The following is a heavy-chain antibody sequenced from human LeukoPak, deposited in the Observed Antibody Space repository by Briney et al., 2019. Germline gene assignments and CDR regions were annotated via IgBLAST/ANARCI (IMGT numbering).Heavy chain of an antibody. CDR2: IYSSGST. D-gene: IGHD3-10*01. CDR3: ARVGRVGPSGYGMDV. V-gene: IGHV4-4*07. CDR1: GGSISSYY. Sequence: SETLSLTCTVSGGSISSYYWSWIRQPAGKGLEWIGRIYSSGSTDYNSSLKSRVTMPVDTSKNQFSLKLSSVTAADTAVYYCARVGRVGPSGYGMDVWGQGTTVTVSS. J-gene: IGHJ6*02.